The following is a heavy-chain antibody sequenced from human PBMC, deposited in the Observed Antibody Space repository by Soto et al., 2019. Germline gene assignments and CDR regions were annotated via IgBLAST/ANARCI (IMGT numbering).Heavy chain of an antibody. Sequence: QVQLVESGGGVVQPGRSLRLSCAASGFTFSSYGMHWVRQAPGKGLEWVAVIWYDGSNKYYADSVKGRFTISRDNSKNTLYPQMNSLRAEDTAVYYCAREGRDGYNFDYWGQGTLVTVSS. D-gene: IGHD5-12*01. CDR2: IWYDGSNK. CDR1: GFTFSSYG. J-gene: IGHJ4*02. V-gene: IGHV3-33*01. CDR3: AREGRDGYNFDY.